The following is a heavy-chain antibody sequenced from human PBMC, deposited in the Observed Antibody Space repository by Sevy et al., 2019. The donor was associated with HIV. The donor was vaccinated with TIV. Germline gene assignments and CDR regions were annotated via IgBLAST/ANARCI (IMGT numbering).Heavy chain of an antibody. D-gene: IGHD2-2*01. Sequence: ASVKVSCKASGYTFTGYYMHWVRPAPGQGLEWMGWLNPNRGGTNYAQKFQGRVTMTRDTSISTAYMELSRLRSDDTAVYYCASENDQLLNWFDPWGQGTLVTVSS. CDR3: ASENDQLLNWFDP. CDR1: GYTFTGYY. J-gene: IGHJ5*02. V-gene: IGHV1-2*02. CDR2: LNPNRGGT.